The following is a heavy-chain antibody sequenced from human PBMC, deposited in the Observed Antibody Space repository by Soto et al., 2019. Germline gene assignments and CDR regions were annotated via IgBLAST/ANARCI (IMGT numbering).Heavy chain of an antibody. Sequence: GASVKVSCKASGYTFTSYAMHWVRQAPGQRLEWMGWINAGNGNTKYSQKFQGRITITRDTSASTAYMELSSLRSEDTAVYYCAREFGSGYSGYDATAFDIWGQGTMVTVSS. V-gene: IGHV1-3*01. D-gene: IGHD5-12*01. CDR3: AREFGSGYSGYDATAFDI. CDR2: INAGNGNT. CDR1: GYTFTSYA. J-gene: IGHJ3*02.